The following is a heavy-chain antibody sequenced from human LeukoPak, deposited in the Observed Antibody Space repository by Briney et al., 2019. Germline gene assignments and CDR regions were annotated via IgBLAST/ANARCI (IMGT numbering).Heavy chain of an antibody. CDR3: ARVRQLWSPTHGYYYYYMDV. CDR2: INPNSGGT. D-gene: IGHD5-18*01. V-gene: IGHV1-2*02. Sequence: EASVKVSCKASGYTFTGYYMHWVRQAPGQGLEWMGWINPNSGGTNYAQKFQGRVTMTRDTSISTAYMELSRLRSDDTAVYYCARVRQLWSPTHGYYYYYMDVWGKGTTVTISS. J-gene: IGHJ6*03. CDR1: GYTFTGYY.